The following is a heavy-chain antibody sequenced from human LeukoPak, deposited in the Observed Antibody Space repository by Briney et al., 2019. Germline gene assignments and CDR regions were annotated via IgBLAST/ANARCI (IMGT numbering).Heavy chain of an antibody. D-gene: IGHD6-19*01. Sequence: KASETLSLTCTVSGGSVSSGSYYWSWIRQPPGKGLEWIGYIYYSGSTNYNPSLKSRVTISVDTSKNQFSLKLSSVTAADTAVYYCATYSSGWNDAFDIWGQGTMVTVSS. CDR2: IYYSGST. CDR3: ATYSSGWNDAFDI. J-gene: IGHJ3*02. CDR1: GGSVSSGSYY. V-gene: IGHV4-61*01.